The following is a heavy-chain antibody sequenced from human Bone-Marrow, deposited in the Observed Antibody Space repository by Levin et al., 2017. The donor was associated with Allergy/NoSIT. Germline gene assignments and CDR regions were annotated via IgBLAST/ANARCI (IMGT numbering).Heavy chain of an antibody. CDR3: AREWEVLSAYDI. CDR1: GGSISGYY. CDR2: MYDSEET. Sequence: PSETLSLTCTVSGGSISGYYWSWIRLPPGKGLEWIGYMYDSEETNYNPSLKSRVTISLDTSKNDFSLRLSSVTAADTAIYYCAREWEVLSAYDIWGQGTMVTVSS. J-gene: IGHJ3*02. D-gene: IGHD1-26*01. V-gene: IGHV4-59*01.